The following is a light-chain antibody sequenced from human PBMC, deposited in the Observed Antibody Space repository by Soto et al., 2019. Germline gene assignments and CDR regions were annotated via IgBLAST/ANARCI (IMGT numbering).Light chain of an antibody. Sequence: DIQMTQSPSTLSASVGDRVTITCRASQSISWWLAWYQQKPGKAPKLLIYKASTLESGVPSRFSGSGSGTEFTLTISSLQPDEIGTYYCQQYSSPWTFGQGTKVEIK. CDR2: KAS. CDR1: QSISWW. V-gene: IGKV1-5*03. J-gene: IGKJ1*01. CDR3: QQYSSPWT.